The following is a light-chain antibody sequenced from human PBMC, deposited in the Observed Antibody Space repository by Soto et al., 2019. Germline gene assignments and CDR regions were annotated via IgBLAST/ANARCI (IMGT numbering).Light chain of an antibody. Sequence: QSVLTQPASVSASPGQSITISCTGTSSDVGGYKFVSWYQHHPGKAPTLMIYEVNNRPSGVSNRFSGSKSGNTASLTISGLQPEDEADYYCLSYTSANTRVFGGGTQLTVL. CDR1: SSDVGGYKF. CDR2: EVN. V-gene: IGLV2-14*01. J-gene: IGLJ3*02. CDR3: LSYTSANTRV.